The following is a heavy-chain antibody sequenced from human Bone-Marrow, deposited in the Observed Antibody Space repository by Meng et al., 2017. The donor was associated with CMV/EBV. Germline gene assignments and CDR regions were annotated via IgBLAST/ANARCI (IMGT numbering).Heavy chain of an antibody. V-gene: IGHV3-21*01. CDR2: ISSSSSYI. J-gene: IGHJ4*02. CDR3: ARDNLFDYGGNQKGDY. Sequence: GESLKISCAASGFTFSSYSMNWVRQAPGKGLEWVSSISSSSSYIYYADSVKGRFTISRDNAKNSLYLQMNSLRAEDTAVYYCARDNLFDYGGNQKGDYWGQGTRVTGSS. D-gene: IGHD4-23*01. CDR1: GFTFSSYS.